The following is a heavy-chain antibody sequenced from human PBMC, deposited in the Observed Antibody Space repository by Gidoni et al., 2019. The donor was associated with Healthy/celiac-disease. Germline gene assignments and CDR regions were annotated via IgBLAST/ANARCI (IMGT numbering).Heavy chain of an antibody. Sequence: EVQLLESGGGLVQPGGSLRLSCAASGFTFSSYAMSWVRQAPGKGLEWVSAISGSGGSTYYADSVKGRFTISRDNSKNTLYLQMNSLRAEDTAVYYCAKGFGVVTKNYYYYMDVWGKGTTVTVSS. CDR3: AKGFGVVTKNYYYYMDV. CDR2: ISGSGGST. D-gene: IGHD3-3*01. CDR1: GFTFSSYA. V-gene: IGHV3-23*01. J-gene: IGHJ6*03.